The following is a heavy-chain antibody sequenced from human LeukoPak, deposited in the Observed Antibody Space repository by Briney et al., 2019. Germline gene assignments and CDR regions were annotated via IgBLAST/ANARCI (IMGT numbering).Heavy chain of an antibody. CDR3: ARDHCSGGSCYFPLDY. V-gene: IGHV4-4*07. D-gene: IGHD2-15*01. CDR1: GGSISSYY. J-gene: IGHJ4*02. CDR2: IYTSGST. Sequence: PSETLSLTCTVSGGSISSYYWSWIRQPAGKGLEWIGRIYTSGSTNYNPSLKSRVTMSVDTSKNQFSLKLSSVTAADTVVYYCARDHCSGGSCYFPLDYWGQGTLVTVSS.